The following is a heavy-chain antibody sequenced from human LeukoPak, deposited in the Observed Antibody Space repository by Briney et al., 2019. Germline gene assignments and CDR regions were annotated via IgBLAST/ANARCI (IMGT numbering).Heavy chain of an antibody. CDR3: AKDQGGSYLEQPEYFQH. CDR2: ISYDGSNK. V-gene: IGHV3-30-3*01. CDR1: GFTFSSYA. Sequence: GRSLRLSCAASGFTFSSYAMHWVRQAPGKGLEWVAVISYDGSNKYYADSVKGRFTISRDNSKNTLYLQMNSLRAEDTAVYYCAKDQGGSYLEQPEYFQHWGQGTLVTVSS. D-gene: IGHD1-26*01. J-gene: IGHJ1*01.